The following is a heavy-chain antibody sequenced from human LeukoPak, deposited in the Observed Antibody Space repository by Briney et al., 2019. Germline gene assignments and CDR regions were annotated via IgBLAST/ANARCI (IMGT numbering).Heavy chain of an antibody. Sequence: SETLSLTCTVPSGSISSGSCYWAWIRQPPGKGLEWIGSACYSGSTYYNPSLKSRVTISVDTSKNQFSLKLSSVTAADTAVYFCASGYSYSSWGQGTLVTVSS. J-gene: IGHJ5*02. CDR3: ASGYSYSS. D-gene: IGHD5-12*01. CDR1: SGSISSGSCY. CDR2: ACYSGST. V-gene: IGHV4-39*01.